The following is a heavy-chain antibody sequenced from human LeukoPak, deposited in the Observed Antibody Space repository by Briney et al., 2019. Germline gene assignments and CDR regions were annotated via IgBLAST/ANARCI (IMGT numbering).Heavy chain of an antibody. CDR1: GGSISSGGYY. Sequence: SETLSLTCTVSGGSISSGGYYWSWIRQHPGKGLEWIGYIYYSGSTYYNPSLKSRVTISVDTSKNQFSLKLSSVTAADTAVYYCASSYRGQWAHFDYWGQGTLVTVSS. CDR2: IYYSGST. J-gene: IGHJ4*02. D-gene: IGHD6-19*01. V-gene: IGHV4-31*03. CDR3: ASSYRGQWAHFDY.